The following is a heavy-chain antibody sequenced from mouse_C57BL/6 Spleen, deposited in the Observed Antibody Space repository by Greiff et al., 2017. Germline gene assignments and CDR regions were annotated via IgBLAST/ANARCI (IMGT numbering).Heavy chain of an antibody. J-gene: IGHJ1*03. CDR1: GYTFTSYG. V-gene: IGHV1-81*01. Sequence: QVQLQQSGAELARPGASVKLSCKASGYTFTSYGISWVKQRTGQGLEWIGEIYPRSGNTYYNETFKGKATLTADKSSSTAYMELRSLTSEDSAVYFCASEGSSAAFDVWGTGTTVTVSS. CDR2: IYPRSGNT. D-gene: IGHD1-1*01. CDR3: ASEGSSAAFDV.